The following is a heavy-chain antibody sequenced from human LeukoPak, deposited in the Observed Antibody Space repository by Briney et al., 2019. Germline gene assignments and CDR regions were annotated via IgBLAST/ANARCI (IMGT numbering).Heavy chain of an antibody. J-gene: IGHJ4*02. CDR1: GFTVSSNY. V-gene: IGHV3-53*01. Sequence: GGSLRLSCAASGFTVSSNYMSWVRQAPGKGLEWVSVIYSGGSTYYADSVKGRFTISRDNSKNTLYLQMNSLRAEDTAVYYCAKGVYSGSYYREPYFDYWGQGTLVTVSS. CDR3: AKGVYSGSYYREPYFDY. D-gene: IGHD1-26*01. CDR2: IYSGGST.